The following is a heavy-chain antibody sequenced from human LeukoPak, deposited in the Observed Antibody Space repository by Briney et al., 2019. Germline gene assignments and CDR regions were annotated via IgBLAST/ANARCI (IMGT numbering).Heavy chain of an antibody. CDR1: GGSISSYY. V-gene: IGHV4-59*01. Sequence: KPSETLSLTCTVSGGSISSYYWSWIRQPPGKGLEWIGYINYSGSTNYNPSLKSRVTISVDTSKNQFSLKLSSVTAADTAVYYCARASLGRWFDPWGQGTLVTVSS. D-gene: IGHD7-27*01. CDR2: INYSGST. CDR3: ARASLGRWFDP. J-gene: IGHJ5*02.